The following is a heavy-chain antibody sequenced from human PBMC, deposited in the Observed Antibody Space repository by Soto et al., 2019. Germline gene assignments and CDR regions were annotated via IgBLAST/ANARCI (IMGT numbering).Heavy chain of an antibody. Sequence: GESLKISCKGVGYKFGSAWIGWVRQMPGKGLEWMGIIKPGTSDIRYSPSCRGHVTISADEAVNTAYLQWSSLKASDTAMYYCARQLSHICDSWGQGTLVTVSS. J-gene: IGHJ4*02. CDR1: GYKFGSAW. V-gene: IGHV5-51*01. CDR2: IKPGTSDI. CDR3: ARQLSHICDS. D-gene: IGHD3-3*02.